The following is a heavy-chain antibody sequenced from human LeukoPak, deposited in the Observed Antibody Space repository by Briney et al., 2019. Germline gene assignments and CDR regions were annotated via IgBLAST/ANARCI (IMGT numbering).Heavy chain of an antibody. Sequence: PSETLSLTCAVYGGSFSGYYWSWIRQPPGKGLEWIGEINHSGSTNYNPSLKSRVTISVDTSKNQFSLKLSSVTAADTAVYYCARAKPLYSSGWYGWFDPWGQGTLVTVSS. D-gene: IGHD6-13*01. J-gene: IGHJ5*02. CDR1: GGSFSGYY. V-gene: IGHV4-34*01. CDR2: INHSGST. CDR3: ARAKPLYSSGWYGWFDP.